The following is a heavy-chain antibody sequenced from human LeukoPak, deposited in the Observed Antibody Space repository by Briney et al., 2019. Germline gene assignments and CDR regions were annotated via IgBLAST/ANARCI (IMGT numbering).Heavy chain of an antibody. CDR2: IYHSGST. CDR1: GYSISSGYY. D-gene: IGHD5-12*01. J-gene: IGHJ5*02. CDR3: ARESFSGYDSA. V-gene: IGHV4-38-2*02. Sequence: PSETLSLTCTVSGYSISSGYYWGWIRQPPGKGLEWIGSIYHSGSTYYNPSLKSRVTISVDTSKNQFSLKLTSVTAADTAVYYCARESFSGYDSAWGQGTLVTVSS.